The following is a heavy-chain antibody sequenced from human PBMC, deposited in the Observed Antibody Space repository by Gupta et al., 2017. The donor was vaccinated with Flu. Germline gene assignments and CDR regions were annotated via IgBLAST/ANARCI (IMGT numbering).Heavy chain of an antibody. V-gene: IGHV3-49*03. Sequence: EVQLAESGGGLVQPGRSLRLSCTASGFTFGGYAVTWFCQAPGKGLEWVGFIRSKTHGGTAEYAASVKGRFTISRDDSKSIAYLQMNSLETEDTAVYYCARDIAISSTIAGTNWFDPRGQGTLVTVSS. CDR1: GFTFGGYA. D-gene: IGHD6-13*01. CDR3: ARDIAISSTIAGTNWFDP. CDR2: IRSKTHGGTA. J-gene: IGHJ5*02.